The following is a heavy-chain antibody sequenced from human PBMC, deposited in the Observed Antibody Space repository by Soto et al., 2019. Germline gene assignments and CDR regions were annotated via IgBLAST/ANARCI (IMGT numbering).Heavy chain of an antibody. CDR3: ARETSAPGTFREDASDI. Sequence: QVQLVQSGAEVKKPGSSVKVACKVSGDTFSNYAITWVRQAPVQGLEWMGAIVPIFSTANYAQKFQGRVTITADEFTLTAYMEMSGLRSDDTATYYCARETSAPGTFREDASDIWGPGTLVTVSS. V-gene: IGHV1-69*12. J-gene: IGHJ3*02. CDR2: IVPIFSTA. D-gene: IGHD6-13*01. CDR1: GDTFSNYA.